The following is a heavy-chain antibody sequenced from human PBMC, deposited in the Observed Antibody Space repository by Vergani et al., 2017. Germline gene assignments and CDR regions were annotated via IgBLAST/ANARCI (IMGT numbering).Heavy chain of an antibody. CDR3: AKDFWSGTLGGGY. CDR1: GGSISSYY. D-gene: IGHD3-3*01. V-gene: IGHV4-59*01. J-gene: IGHJ4*02. CDR2: IYYSGST. Sequence: QVQLQESGPGLVKPSETLSLTCTVSGGSISSYYWSWIRQPPGKGLEWIGYIYYSGSTNYNPSLKSRVTISVDTSKNQFSLKLSSVTAADTAVYYCAKDFWSGTLGGGYWGQGTLVTVSS.